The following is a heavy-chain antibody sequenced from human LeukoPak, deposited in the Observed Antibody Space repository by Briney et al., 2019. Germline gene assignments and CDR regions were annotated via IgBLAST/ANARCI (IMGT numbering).Heavy chain of an antibody. V-gene: IGHV1-2*02. Sequence: ASVKVSCKASGYTFTGYYMHWVRQAPGQGLEWMGWINPNSGSTNYAQKFQGRVTMTRDTSISTAYMELSRLRSDDTAVYYCARVGLPDDYYGMDVWGQGTTVTVSS. D-gene: IGHD2-21*02. J-gene: IGHJ6*02. CDR3: ARVGLPDDYYGMDV. CDR2: INPNSGST. CDR1: GYTFTGYY.